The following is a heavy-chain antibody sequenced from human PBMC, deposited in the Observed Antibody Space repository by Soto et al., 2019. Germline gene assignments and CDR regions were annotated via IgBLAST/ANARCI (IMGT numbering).Heavy chain of an antibody. Sequence: PGGSLRLSCAASGFTFSSYGMHWVRQAPGKGLEWVAVISYDGSNKYYADSVKGRFTISRDNSKNTLYLQMNSLRAEDTAVYYCARRGTGTYFDYGGQGPLVSVSS. J-gene: IGHJ4*02. CDR2: ISYDGSNK. CDR1: GFTFSSYG. D-gene: IGHD6-13*01. CDR3: ARRGTGTYFDY. V-gene: IGHV3-30*03.